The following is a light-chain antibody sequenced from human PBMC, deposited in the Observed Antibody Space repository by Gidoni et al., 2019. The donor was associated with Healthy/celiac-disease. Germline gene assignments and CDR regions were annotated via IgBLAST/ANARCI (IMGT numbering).Light chain of an antibody. CDR3: QQLNSYPPGLT. CDR2: ASS. CDR1: QGISSY. Sequence: DIQLTQSPSFLSASVGDRVTITCRASQGISSYLAWYQQKPGKAPKLLIYASSTLQSGVPSRFSGSGSGTEVTLIISSLQPEDFATYYCQQLNSYPPGLTFGGGTKVEIK. J-gene: IGKJ4*01. V-gene: IGKV1-9*01.